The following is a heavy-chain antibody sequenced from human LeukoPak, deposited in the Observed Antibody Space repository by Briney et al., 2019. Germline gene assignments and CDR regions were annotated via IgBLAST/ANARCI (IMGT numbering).Heavy chain of an antibody. J-gene: IGHJ6*04. CDR1: GYTLTELS. D-gene: IGHD2-15*01. Sequence: AAVQVSCKVSGYTLTELSMHGLRQAPGKGLEWMGGFDHEDGETIYAHEFQGGATMPEDTPTDTAYMELSSLRSEDTVVYYCATQAGRYCSGGSCSKLNYYDYYGMDVWGKGTTVTVSS. V-gene: IGHV1-24*01. CDR3: ATQAGRYCSGGSCSKLNYYDYYGMDV. CDR2: FDHEDGET.